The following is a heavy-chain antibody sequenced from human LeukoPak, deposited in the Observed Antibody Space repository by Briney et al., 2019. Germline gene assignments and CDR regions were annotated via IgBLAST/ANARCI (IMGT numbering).Heavy chain of an antibody. CDR3: AIMHGYYDGTGYWVQ. CDR1: GFTFASYG. Sequence: GGSLRLSCAASGFTFASYGMSWVRQAPGKGLEWFSFITTNGGRTSYADSVEGRFTISRDSPRNTLYMQMNSLRDEDTAVYYCAIMHGYYDGTGYWVQWGQGTLVTVPS. V-gene: IGHV3-23*01. D-gene: IGHD3-22*01. CDR2: ITTNGGRT. J-gene: IGHJ1*01.